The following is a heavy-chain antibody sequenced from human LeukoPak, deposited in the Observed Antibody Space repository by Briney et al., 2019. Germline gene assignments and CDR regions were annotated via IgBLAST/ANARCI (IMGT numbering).Heavy chain of an antibody. CDR3: AKDDCSGGSCHFDY. Sequence: GGSLRLSCAASGFTFDDYAMHWVRHAPGKGLEWVSGISWNSGSIGYADSVKGRFTISRDNAKNSLYLQMNSPRAEDTALYYCAKDDCSGGSCHFDYWGQGTLVTVSS. V-gene: IGHV3-9*01. J-gene: IGHJ4*02. CDR1: GFTFDDYA. CDR2: ISWNSGSI. D-gene: IGHD2-15*01.